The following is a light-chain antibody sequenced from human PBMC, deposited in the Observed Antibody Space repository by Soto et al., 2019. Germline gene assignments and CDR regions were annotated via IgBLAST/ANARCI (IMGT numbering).Light chain of an antibody. Sequence: QSVLTQPPSVSGAPGQRVTISCTGSSCNIGTDYDVHWYQQVPGTAPKLLISGQDNRPSGVPDRFSGSKSGTSASLAITGLQAEDEADYYRQSYDSSLSIVVFGGGTKVTVL. J-gene: IGLJ2*01. CDR3: QSYDSSLSIVV. V-gene: IGLV1-40*01. CDR1: SCNIGTDYD. CDR2: GQD.